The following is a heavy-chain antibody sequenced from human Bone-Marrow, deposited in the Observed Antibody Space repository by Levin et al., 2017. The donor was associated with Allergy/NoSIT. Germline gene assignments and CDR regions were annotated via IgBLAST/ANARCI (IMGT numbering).Heavy chain of an antibody. CDR2: INPNGGQT. CDR3: AGDLAREELAY. V-gene: IGHV1-46*02. Sequence: ASVKVSCNTSGYTFNNYYMHWVRQAPGQGLEWIGIINPNGGQTFYAQKFQGRITLTRDTSTSTVYMQLDSLRSDDTAVYYCAGDLAREELAYWGQGTLVTVSS. D-gene: IGHD1-26*01. CDR1: GYTFNNYY. J-gene: IGHJ4*02.